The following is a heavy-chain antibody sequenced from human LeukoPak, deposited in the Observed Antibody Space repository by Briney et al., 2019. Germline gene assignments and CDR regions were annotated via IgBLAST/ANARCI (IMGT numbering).Heavy chain of an antibody. CDR2: ISYTGST. CDR1: GASVSSAISY. CDR3: ARHAATGTTSSLRFDP. D-gene: IGHD4-17*01. Sequence: PSETLSLTCTVSGASVSSAISYWSWIRQPPGKGLEWIGYISYTGSTNYNPSLKSRVTISVDTSKNQFSLKLSSVTAADTAVYYCARHAATGTTSSLRFDPWGQGTLVTVSS. J-gene: IGHJ5*02. V-gene: IGHV4-61*01.